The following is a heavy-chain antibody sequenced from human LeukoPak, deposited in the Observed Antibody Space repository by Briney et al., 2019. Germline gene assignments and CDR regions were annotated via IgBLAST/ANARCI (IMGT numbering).Heavy chain of an antibody. Sequence: SETLSLTCNVSGGSISGYHWSWIRQPPGKGLEWLGYIYYSGSSNYNPSLKSRVTMSADMSKNQFSLKLSSVTAADTAVYYCARVPRSYYYYYYMDVWGKGTTVTVSS. CDR2: IYYSGSS. J-gene: IGHJ6*03. CDR3: ARVPRSYYYYYYMDV. V-gene: IGHV4-59*01. CDR1: GGSISGYH.